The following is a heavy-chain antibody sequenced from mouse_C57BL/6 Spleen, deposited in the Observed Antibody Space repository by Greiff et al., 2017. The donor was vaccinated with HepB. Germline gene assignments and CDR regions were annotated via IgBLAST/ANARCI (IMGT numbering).Heavy chain of an antibody. Sequence: ESGPGLVKPSQSLSLTCSVTGYSITSGYFWYWIRQFPGNKLEWMGYISYDGSNNYNPSLKNRISLTRDTSKNQLYLKLNAVTTEDTATYYCARSTTVVAPFAYWGQGTLVTVSA. J-gene: IGHJ3*01. V-gene: IGHV3-6*01. CDR2: ISYDGSN. D-gene: IGHD1-1*01. CDR3: ARSTTVVAPFAY. CDR1: GYSITSGYF.